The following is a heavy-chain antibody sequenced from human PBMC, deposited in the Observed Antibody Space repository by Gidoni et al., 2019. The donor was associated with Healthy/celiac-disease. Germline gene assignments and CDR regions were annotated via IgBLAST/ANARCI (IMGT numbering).Heavy chain of an antibody. CDR2: GSNK. CDR3: AKEGGIDSSSSFPNYYYYYYMDV. D-gene: IGHD6-6*01. V-gene: IGHV3-30*02. J-gene: IGHJ6*03. Sequence: GSNKYYADSVKGRFTISRDNSKNTLYLQMNSLRAEDTAVYYCAKEGGIDSSSSFPNYYYYYYMDVWGKGTTVTVSS.